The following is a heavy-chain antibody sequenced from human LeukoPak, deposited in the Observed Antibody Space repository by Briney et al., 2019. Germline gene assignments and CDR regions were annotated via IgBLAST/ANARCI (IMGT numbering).Heavy chain of an antibody. CDR3: AKLSGGVGYNPDY. Sequence: GGSLRLSCAASGLTFSSYAMSWVRQAPGKGLEWVSAISGSGGDTYYADSVKGRFTISRDNSKNTLYLQMNSLRAEDTAVYYCAKLSGGVGYNPDYWGQGTLVTVSS. CDR1: GLTFSSYA. CDR2: ISGSGGDT. D-gene: IGHD5-24*01. V-gene: IGHV3-23*01. J-gene: IGHJ4*02.